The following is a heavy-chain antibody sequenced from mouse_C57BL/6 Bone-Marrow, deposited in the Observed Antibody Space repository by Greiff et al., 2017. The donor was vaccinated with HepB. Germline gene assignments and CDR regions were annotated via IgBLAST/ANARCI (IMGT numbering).Heavy chain of an antibody. CDR3: ARRRDGYYGFAY. CDR1: GFTFSSYG. V-gene: IGHV5-6*01. J-gene: IGHJ3*01. D-gene: IGHD2-3*01. CDR2: ISSGGSYT. Sequence: EVQLQQSGGDLVKPGGSLKLSCAASGFTFSSYGMSWVRQTPDKRLEWVATISSGGSYTYYPDSVKGRFTISRDNAKNTLYLQMSSLKSEDTAMYYCARRRDGYYGFAYWGQGTLVTVSA.